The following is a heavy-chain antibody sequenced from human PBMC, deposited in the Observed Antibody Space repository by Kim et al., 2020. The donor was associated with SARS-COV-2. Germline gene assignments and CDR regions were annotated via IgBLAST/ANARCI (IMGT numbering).Heavy chain of an antibody. CDR3: TSQRVETYYYGSRSLQDFDV. Sequence: SETLSLTCTVSGGSISSSTYYWGWIRQPPGKGLEWIGSIYHSGSTYYNPSLQSRVTISVDTSKNQFSLKLTSVTAADTTVYYCTSQRVETYYYGSRSLQDFDVWGQGTLVTVSS. J-gene: IGHJ4*02. CDR1: GGSISSSTYY. CDR2: IYHSGST. V-gene: IGHV4-39*01. D-gene: IGHD3-10*01.